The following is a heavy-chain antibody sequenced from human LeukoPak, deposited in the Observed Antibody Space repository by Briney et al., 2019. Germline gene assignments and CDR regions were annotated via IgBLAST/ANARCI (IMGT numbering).Heavy chain of an antibody. V-gene: IGHV4-61*02. CDR3: ARGRRTVTTFGDFDY. D-gene: IGHD4-11*01. CDR2: IYTSGST. J-gene: IGHJ4*02. Sequence: PSQTLSLTCTVSGGSISSGSYYWSWIRQPAGKGLEWIGRIYTSGSTNYNPSLKSRVTISVDTSKNQFSLKLSSVTAADTAVYYCARGRRTVTTFGDFDYWGQGTLVTVSS. CDR1: GGSISSGSYY.